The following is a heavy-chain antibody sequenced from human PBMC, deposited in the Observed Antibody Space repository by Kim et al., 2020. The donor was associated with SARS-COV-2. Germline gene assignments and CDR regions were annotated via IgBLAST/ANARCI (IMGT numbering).Heavy chain of an antibody. J-gene: IGHJ2*01. Sequence: GGSLRLSCTASEFTFSRYAMNWVRQAPGKGLQWVSGIDGSGLTTHYADSVKGRFTISRDNSKDTLYLQMNSLRDEDTATYYCAKIGRGDYGGYWYFDLWGRGTLVTVSS. CDR2: IDGSGLTT. V-gene: IGHV3-23*05. CDR3: AKIGRGDYGGYWYFDL. CDR1: EFTFSRYA. D-gene: IGHD4-17*01.